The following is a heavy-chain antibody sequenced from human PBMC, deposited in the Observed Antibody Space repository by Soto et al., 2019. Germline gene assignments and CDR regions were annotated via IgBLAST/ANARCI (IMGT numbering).Heavy chain of an antibody. Sequence: SETLSLTCAVSGGSISSGGYYWTWIRQPPGKGLEWIGYIFYSGSTNYNPSLKSRVTISVDRSKNQFSLKLSSVTAADTAVYYCLKVVLSRGQGSPVIVSS. V-gene: IGHV4-61*08. CDR1: GGSISSGGYY. D-gene: IGHD3-22*01. CDR3: LKVVLS. CDR2: IFYSGST. J-gene: IGHJ1*01.